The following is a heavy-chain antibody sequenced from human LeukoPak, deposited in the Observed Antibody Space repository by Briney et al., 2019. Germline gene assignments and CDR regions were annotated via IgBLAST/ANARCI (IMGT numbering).Heavy chain of an antibody. D-gene: IGHD2-15*01. CDR2: IRYDGSNK. J-gene: IGHJ4*02. CDR3: AKANIVVVVAATGPDY. V-gene: IGHV3-30*02. CDR1: GFTFSSYG. Sequence: GGSLRLSCAASGFTFSSYGTHWVRQAPGKGLEWVAFIRYDGSNKYYADSVKGRFTISRDNSKNTLYLQMNSLRAEDTAVYYCAKANIVVVVAATGPDYWGQGTLVTVSS.